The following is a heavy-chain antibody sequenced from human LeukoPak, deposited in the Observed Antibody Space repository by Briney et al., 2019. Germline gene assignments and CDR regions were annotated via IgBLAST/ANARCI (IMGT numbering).Heavy chain of an antibody. CDR2: IYYSGST. Sequence: SETLSLTCTVSGGSISSCYWSWIRQPPGKGLEWIGYIYYSGSTNYNPSLKSRVTISVDTSKNQFSLKLSSVTAADTAVYYCARGPYGSGSYYNLNWFDPWGQGTLVTVSS. D-gene: IGHD3-10*01. J-gene: IGHJ5*02. V-gene: IGHV4-59*13. CDR1: GGSISSCY. CDR3: ARGPYGSGSYYNLNWFDP.